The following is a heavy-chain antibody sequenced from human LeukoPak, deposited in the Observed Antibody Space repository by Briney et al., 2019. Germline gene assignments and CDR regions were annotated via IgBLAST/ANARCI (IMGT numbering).Heavy chain of an antibody. CDR1: GGSISSGSYY. J-gene: IGHJ4*02. CDR3: ARDAEAYGYDYFDY. D-gene: IGHD5-18*01. CDR2: IYTSGST. V-gene: IGHV4-61*02. Sequence: PSETLSLTCTVSGGSISSGSYYWSWIRQPAGKGLEWIGRIYTSGSTNYNPSLKSRVTMSVDTSKNQFSLKLSSVTAADTAVYYCARDAEAYGYDYFDYWGQGTLVTVSS.